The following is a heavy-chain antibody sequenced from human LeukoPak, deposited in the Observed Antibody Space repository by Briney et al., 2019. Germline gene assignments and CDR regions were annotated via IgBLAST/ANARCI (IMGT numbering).Heavy chain of an antibody. J-gene: IGHJ3*02. CDR1: GGSTSSYH. CDR2: IYHSGST. D-gene: IGHD3-3*01. V-gene: IGHV4-59*04. CDR3: AMVWSGYSGAFDI. Sequence: PSEPLSLPCTVSGGSTSSYHWSWIPQPPGKGLEWIGYIYHSGSTYYNPSLKSRVTISVDRSKNQFSLKLSSVTAADTAVYYCAMVWSGYSGAFDIWGQGTIVTVSS.